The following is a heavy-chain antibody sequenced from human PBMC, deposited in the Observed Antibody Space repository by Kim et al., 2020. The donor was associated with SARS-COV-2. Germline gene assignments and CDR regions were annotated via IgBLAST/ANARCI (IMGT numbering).Heavy chain of an antibody. CDR2: IYYSGST. V-gene: IGHV4-59*01. Sequence: SETLSLTCTVSGGSISSYYWSWIRQPPGKGLEWIGYIYYSGSTNYNPSLKSRVTISVDTSKNQFSLKLSSVTAADTAVYYCARGGIAAAGSSWFDPWGQGTLVTVSS. CDR1: GGSISSYY. CDR3: ARGGIAAAGSSWFDP. J-gene: IGHJ5*02. D-gene: IGHD6-13*01.